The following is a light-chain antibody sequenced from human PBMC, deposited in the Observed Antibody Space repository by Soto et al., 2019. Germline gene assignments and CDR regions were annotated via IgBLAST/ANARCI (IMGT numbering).Light chain of an antibody. J-gene: IGKJ1*01. V-gene: IGKV1-39*01. CDR1: QSISSY. CDR3: QQRYRTPPWK. CDR2: AAS. Sequence: AAASPSATEGERVTITCRASQSISSYLNWYQQKPGKAPKLLIYAASSLQSGVPSRFSGSVSGTDFTRTISRLQAEDFATYFGQQRYRTPPWKIGQGTTGDIK.